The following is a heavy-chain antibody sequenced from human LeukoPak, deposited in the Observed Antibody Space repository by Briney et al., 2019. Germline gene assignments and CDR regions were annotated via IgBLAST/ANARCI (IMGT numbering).Heavy chain of an antibody. CDR2: INHSGST. CDR1: GGSITNDNYY. V-gene: IGHV4-39*07. Sequence: SETLSLTCTVSGGSITNDNYYWAWIRQPPGKGLEWIGEINHSGSTNYNPSLKSRVTISVDTSKNQFSLKLSSVTAADTAVYYCARVRYCSSTSCPWGQGTLVTVSS. CDR3: ARVRYCSSTSCP. J-gene: IGHJ5*02. D-gene: IGHD2-2*01.